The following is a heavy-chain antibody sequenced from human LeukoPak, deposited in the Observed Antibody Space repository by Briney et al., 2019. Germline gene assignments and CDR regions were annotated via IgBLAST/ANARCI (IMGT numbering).Heavy chain of an antibody. CDR1: GGSISSGGYS. Sequence: PSQTLSLTCAVSGGSISSGGYSWSWIRQPPGKGLEWIGYIYHSGSTYYNPSLKSRVTISVDRSKNQFSLKLSSVTAADTAVYYCARGDYYGSGSYGYWGQGTLVTVSS. CDR3: ARGDYYGSGSYGY. CDR2: IYHSGST. V-gene: IGHV4-30-2*01. D-gene: IGHD3-10*01. J-gene: IGHJ4*02.